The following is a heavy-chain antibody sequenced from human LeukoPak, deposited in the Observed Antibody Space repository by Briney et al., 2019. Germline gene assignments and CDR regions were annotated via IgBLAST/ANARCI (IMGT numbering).Heavy chain of an antibody. CDR1: GYTLTELS. D-gene: IGHD6-13*01. J-gene: IGHJ4*02. CDR3: ATVRIIAAAENVHY. Sequence: ASVKVSCKVSGYTLTELSMHWVRQAPGKGLEWMGGFDPEDGETIYAQKFQGRVTMTEDTSTDTAYMELSSLRSEDTAVYYCATVRIIAAAENVHYWGQGTLVTVSS. V-gene: IGHV1-24*01. CDR2: FDPEDGET.